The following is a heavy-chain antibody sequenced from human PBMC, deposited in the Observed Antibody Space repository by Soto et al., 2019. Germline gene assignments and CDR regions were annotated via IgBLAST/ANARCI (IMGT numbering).Heavy chain of an antibody. Sequence: QVQLVQSGAEVKKPGASVKVSCKASGYTFTSYGISWVRQAPGQGLEWMGWISAYNGNTNYAQKLQGRVTMTTDTDMNTAYIELRNLRSDDTAVYYCARYNPKRFLTSQYMDVWGKGTTVTVSS. CDR2: ISAYNGNT. V-gene: IGHV1-18*01. D-gene: IGHD3-3*01. J-gene: IGHJ6*03. CDR3: ARYNPKRFLTSQYMDV. CDR1: GYTFTSYG.